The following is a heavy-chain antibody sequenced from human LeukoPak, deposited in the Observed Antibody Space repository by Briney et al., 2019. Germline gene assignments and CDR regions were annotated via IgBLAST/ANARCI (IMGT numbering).Heavy chain of an antibody. CDR2: INHGGST. D-gene: IGHD3-3*01. J-gene: IGHJ5*02. V-gene: IGHV4-34*01. Sequence: SETLSLTCAVYGGSFSGYYWSWIRQPPGKGLEWIGEINHGGSTNYNPSLKSRVTISADTSKNQFSLKLRSVTAADTAVYYCARGDLKSDWFDPWGQGTLVIVST. CDR3: ARGDLKSDWFDP. CDR1: GGSFSGYY.